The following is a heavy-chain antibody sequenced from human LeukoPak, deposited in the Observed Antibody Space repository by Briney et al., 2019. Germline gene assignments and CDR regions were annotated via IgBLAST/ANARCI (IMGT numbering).Heavy chain of an antibody. Sequence: GGSLRLSCAASGFTFSTYWMSWVRQAPGKGLKWVANIKEDGSEKYYGDSVKGRFTISRDNAKNSLYLEMNSLRVEDTAVYYCARDSSGYQWGQGTLVTVSS. D-gene: IGHD3-22*01. V-gene: IGHV3-7*01. CDR1: GFTFSTYW. J-gene: IGHJ4*02. CDR3: ARDSSGYQ. CDR2: IKEDGSEK.